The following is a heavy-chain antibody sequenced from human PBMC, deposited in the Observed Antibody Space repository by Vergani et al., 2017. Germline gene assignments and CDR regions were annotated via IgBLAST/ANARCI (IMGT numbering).Heavy chain of an antibody. Sequence: QLQLQESGPGLVKPSETLSLTCTVSGGSISSSSYYWGWIRQPPGKGLEWIGSIYYSGSTYYNPSLKSRVTISVDTSKNQFSLKRSSVTAADTAVYYCARHLDYGGTNGDYWGQGTLVTVSS. CDR1: GGSISSSSYY. CDR2: IYYSGST. CDR3: ARHLDYGGTNGDY. V-gene: IGHV4-39*01. J-gene: IGHJ4*02. D-gene: IGHD4-23*01.